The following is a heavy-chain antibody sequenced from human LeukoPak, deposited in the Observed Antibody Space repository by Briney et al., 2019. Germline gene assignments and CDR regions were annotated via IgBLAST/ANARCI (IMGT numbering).Heavy chain of an antibody. D-gene: IGHD6-6*01. CDR3: ARAWYSSSSEGDFDY. J-gene: IGHJ4*02. CDR1: GYAFTGYY. Sequence: ASVKVSCKASGYAFTGYYMHWVRQAPGQGLEWMGWINPNSGGTNYAQKFQGRVTMTRDTSISTAYMELSRLRSDDTAVYYCARAWYSSSSEGDFDYWGQGTLVTVSS. CDR2: INPNSGGT. V-gene: IGHV1-2*02.